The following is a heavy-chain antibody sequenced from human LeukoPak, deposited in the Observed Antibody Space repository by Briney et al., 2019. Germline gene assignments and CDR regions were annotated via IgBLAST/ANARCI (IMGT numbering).Heavy chain of an antibody. Sequence: SETLSLTCTVSGGSISSYYWSWIRQPPGKGLEWIGYIYYSGSTNYNPSLKSRVTISVDTSKNQFSLKLSSVTAADTAVYYCARDRYCSSTSCYGFDPWGQGTLVTVSS. D-gene: IGHD2-2*01. J-gene: IGHJ5*02. CDR1: GGSISSYY. CDR3: ARDRYCSSTSCYGFDP. CDR2: IYYSGST. V-gene: IGHV4-59*01.